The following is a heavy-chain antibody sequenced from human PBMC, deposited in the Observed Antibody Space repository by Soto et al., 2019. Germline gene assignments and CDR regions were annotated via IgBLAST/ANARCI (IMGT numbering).Heavy chain of an antibody. CDR2: ITPYNGNT. Sequence: ASVKVSCKASNYRLITYGITWVRQAPGQGLEWVGWITPYNGNTTYGQNFQGRVTMPADTSTSAAYMALRSLTTDDTDVYYCARDTSFYFDYWGQGTRVTVSS. J-gene: IGHJ4*02. D-gene: IGHD2-2*01. CDR1: NYRLITYG. V-gene: IGHV1-18*01. CDR3: ARDTSFYFDY.